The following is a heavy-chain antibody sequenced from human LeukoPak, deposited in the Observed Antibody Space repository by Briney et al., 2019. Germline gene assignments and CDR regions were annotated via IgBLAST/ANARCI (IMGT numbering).Heavy chain of an antibody. D-gene: IGHD2-15*01. J-gene: IGHJ3*02. CDR2: IKSKTDGETT. CDR1: GFTFNNAW. Sequence: PGGSLRLSCTASGFTFNNAWMTWVRQAPGKGLEWVGRIKSKTDGETTDYAAPVKGRFTISREDSKNTLYLQMNSLKTEDTALYYCTTAPCSTGSCYPDDAFDIWGQGTLVTDSS. V-gene: IGHV3-15*01. CDR3: TTAPCSTGSCYPDDAFDI.